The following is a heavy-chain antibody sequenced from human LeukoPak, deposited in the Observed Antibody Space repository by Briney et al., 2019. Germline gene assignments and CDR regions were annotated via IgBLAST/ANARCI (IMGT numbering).Heavy chain of an antibody. J-gene: IGHJ4*02. CDR2: IYYSGIT. CDR3: AREWRGGYSY. CDR1: GGSISSISYY. V-gene: IGHV4-39*07. Sequence: SETLSLTCSVSGGSISSISYYWGWIRQPPGKGLEWIGSIYYSGITFYNPSLKSRVTISVDTSKNQFSLKLSSVTAADTAMYYCAREWRGGYSYWGQGTLVTVSS. D-gene: IGHD5-12*01.